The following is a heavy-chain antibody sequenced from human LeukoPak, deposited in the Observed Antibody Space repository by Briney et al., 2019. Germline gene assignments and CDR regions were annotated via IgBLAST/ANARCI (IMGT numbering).Heavy chain of an antibody. CDR1: GGSISSGGHS. J-gene: IGHJ4*01. Sequence: SETLSLTCAVSGGSISSGGHSWSWIRQPPGKGLEWIGYIYHSGSTNYNPSLKSRVTISVDKSKNQFSLNLSSVTAADTAMYYCACYYDSSGYRFDYWGHGALVTVSS. D-gene: IGHD3-22*01. CDR2: IYHSGST. CDR3: ACYYDSSGYRFDY. V-gene: IGHV4-30-2*01.